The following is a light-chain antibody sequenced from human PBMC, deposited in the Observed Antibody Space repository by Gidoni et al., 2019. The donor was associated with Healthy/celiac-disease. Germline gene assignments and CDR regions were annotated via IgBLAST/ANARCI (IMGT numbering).Light chain of an antibody. J-gene: IGKJ4*01. Sequence: ETELTQSPATLSSSPGERATLSCRASQSVSSYLAWYQQKPGQAPRLLIYDASNRATGIPARFSGSGSGTDFTLTISSLEPEHFAVYCCQQRSNWPLLTYSGRTKVEIK. V-gene: IGKV3-11*01. CDR1: QSVSSY. CDR2: DAS. CDR3: QQRSNWPLLT.